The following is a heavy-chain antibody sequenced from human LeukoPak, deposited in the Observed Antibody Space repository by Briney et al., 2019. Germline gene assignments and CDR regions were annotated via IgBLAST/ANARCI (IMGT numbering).Heavy chain of an antibody. CDR2: IIPILGIA. CDR3: AGVRLGYCSSTSCLIWPSFDY. J-gene: IGHJ4*02. D-gene: IGHD2-2*01. Sequence: GSSVKVSCKASGGTFSSYAISWVRQAPGQGLEWMGRIIPILGIANYAQKFQGRVTITADKSTSTAYMELSSLRSDDTAVYYCAGVRLGYCSSTSCLIWPSFDYWGQGTLVTVSS. V-gene: IGHV1-69*04. CDR1: GGTFSSYA.